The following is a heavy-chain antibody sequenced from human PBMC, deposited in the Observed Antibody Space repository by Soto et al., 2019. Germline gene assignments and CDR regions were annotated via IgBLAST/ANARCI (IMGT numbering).Heavy chain of an antibody. Sequence: TSETLSLTCTVSGGSISGYYWTWIRQPPGKGLEWIGYIFYSGVTNYNPSLKSRVTLSVDTSKNQFSLKLRSVTAADTAVYYCARVGSSCWPSDYWARCTLPTLSS. V-gene: IGHV4-59*01. CDR3: ARVGSSCWPSDY. D-gene: IGHD6-19*01. J-gene: IGHJ4*02. CDR2: IFYSGVT. CDR1: GGSISGYY.